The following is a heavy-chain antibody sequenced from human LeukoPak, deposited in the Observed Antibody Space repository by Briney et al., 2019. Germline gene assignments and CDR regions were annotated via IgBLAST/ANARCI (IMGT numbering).Heavy chain of an antibody. V-gene: IGHV3-48*01. Sequence: PGGSLRLSCAASGFTLSSYSMNWVRQAPGKGLEWVSYISSSSSTIYYADSVKGRFTISRDNAKNSLYLQMNSLRAEDTAVYYCARAIGSEVAGIFYFDYWGQGTLVTVSS. CDR1: GFTLSSYS. CDR2: ISSSSSTI. CDR3: ARAIGSEVAGIFYFDY. D-gene: IGHD6-19*01. J-gene: IGHJ4*02.